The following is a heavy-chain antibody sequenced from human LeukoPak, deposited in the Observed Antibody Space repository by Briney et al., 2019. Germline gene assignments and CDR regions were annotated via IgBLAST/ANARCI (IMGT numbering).Heavy chain of an antibody. Sequence: GRSLRLSCAASGFTFDDYAMHWVRQAPGKGLEWVSGISWNSGSIGNADSVKGRFTISRDNAKNSLYLQMNSLRAEDTALYYCAKEGRFGEFLGYYFDYWGQGTLVTVSS. V-gene: IGHV3-9*01. D-gene: IGHD3-10*01. CDR1: GFTFDDYA. CDR2: ISWNSGSI. J-gene: IGHJ4*02. CDR3: AKEGRFGEFLGYYFDY.